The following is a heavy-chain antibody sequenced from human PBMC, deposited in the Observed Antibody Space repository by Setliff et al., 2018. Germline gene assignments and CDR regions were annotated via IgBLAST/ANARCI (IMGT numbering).Heavy chain of an antibody. J-gene: IGHJ6*03. CDR3: ARGQRYCSGGSCYYYMDV. Sequence: EPLSLTCTVSGGSISSYYWSWIRQPAGKGLEWIGRIYTSGSTNYNPSLKSRVTMSVDTSKNQFSLKLSSVTAADTAVYYCARGQRYCSGGSCYYYMDVWGKGTTVTVSS. CDR1: GGSISSYY. V-gene: IGHV4-4*07. CDR2: IYTSGST. D-gene: IGHD2-15*01.